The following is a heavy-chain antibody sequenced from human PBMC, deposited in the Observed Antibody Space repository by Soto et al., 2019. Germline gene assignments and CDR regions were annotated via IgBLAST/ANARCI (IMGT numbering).Heavy chain of an antibody. Sequence: QVQLVQSGADVKKPGASVKVSCKASGYTFTIFGINWVRQAPGQGLEWMGGISGYNGNTNYAQNVQNRGTMTRDTSTSTAYMELRSLRSADTAVYYCARPTDFYYYAMDVWGQGTTVTVSS. CDR3: ARPTDFYYYAMDV. CDR1: GYTFTIFG. V-gene: IGHV1-18*01. J-gene: IGHJ6*02. CDR2: ISGYNGNT.